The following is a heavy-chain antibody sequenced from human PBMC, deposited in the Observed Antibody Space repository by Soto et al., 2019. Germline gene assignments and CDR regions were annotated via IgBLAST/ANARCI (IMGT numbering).Heavy chain of an antibody. CDR1: GYTFTIYT. J-gene: IGHJ6*02. CDR3: ARGGVGAAGGMDV. CDR2: IIPIFTQT. Sequence: QVQLVQSGAEVKKPGSSVKVSCKSSGYTFTIYTVTWVRQALGQGLEWMGRIIPIFTQTNYAQKFQDRVTITAGKSTSTVYMELSGLRYEDTAVYYCARGGVGAAGGMDVWGQGTTVTVSS. V-gene: IGHV1-69*08. D-gene: IGHD1-26*01.